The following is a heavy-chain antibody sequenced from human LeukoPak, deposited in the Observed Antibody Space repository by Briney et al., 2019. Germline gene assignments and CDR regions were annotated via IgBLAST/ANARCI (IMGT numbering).Heavy chain of an antibody. CDR3: AKDHSSWRPRINWFDP. CDR1: GFTFSNYL. D-gene: IGHD6-13*01. CDR2: ISGSGGST. V-gene: IGHV3-23*01. Sequence: GGSLRLSCAASGFTFSNYLMNWVRQAPGKGLEWVSAISGSGGSTYYADSVKGRFTISRDNSKNTLYLQMNSLRAEDTAVYYCAKDHSSWRPRINWFDPWGQGTLVTVSS. J-gene: IGHJ5*02.